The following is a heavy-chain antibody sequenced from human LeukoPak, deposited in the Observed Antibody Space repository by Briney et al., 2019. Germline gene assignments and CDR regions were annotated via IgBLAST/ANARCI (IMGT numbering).Heavy chain of an antibody. CDR2: INHSGST. D-gene: IGHD2-2*02. V-gene: IGHV4-34*01. CDR3: ARGDVVVVPAAINEGVDCSGGSCYPSFDY. Sequence: PSETLSLTCAVYGGSFSGYYWSWIRQPPGKGLEWIGEINHSGSTNYNPSLKSRVTISVDTSKNQFSLKLSSVTAADTAVYYCARGDVVVVPAAINEGVDCSGGSCYPSFDYWGQGTLVTVSS. CDR1: GGSFSGYY. J-gene: IGHJ4*02.